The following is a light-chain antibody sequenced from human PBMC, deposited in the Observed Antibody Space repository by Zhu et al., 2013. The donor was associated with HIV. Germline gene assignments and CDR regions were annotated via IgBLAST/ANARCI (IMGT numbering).Light chain of an antibody. CDR3: QQTYSIPVT. J-gene: IGKJ1*01. Sequence: DIQLTQSPSFLSASVGDRVTITCRASQRISTFLAWYQQKPGKAPDLLIYAASTLESGVPSRFSGSGSGTDFTLIISSLQPEDFATYYCQQTYSIPVTFGQGTKVDFK. CDR2: AAS. CDR1: QRISTF. V-gene: IGKV1-39*01.